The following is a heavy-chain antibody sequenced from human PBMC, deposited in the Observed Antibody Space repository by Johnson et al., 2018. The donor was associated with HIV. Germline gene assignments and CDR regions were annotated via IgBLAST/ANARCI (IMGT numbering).Heavy chain of an antibody. D-gene: IGHD6-19*01. V-gene: IGHV3-11*04. CDR3: TRDTSVYSSGWGDAFDI. Sequence: QVQLVESGGGLVKPGGSLRLSCAASGFTFSDYYMSWIRQAPGKGLEWISYISSSGDTISYADSVQGRFTISRDNAKNSLSLQINSLRAEDTAMYYCTRDTSVYSSGWGDAFDIWGQGTMVTVSS. J-gene: IGHJ3*02. CDR2: ISSSGDTI. CDR1: GFTFSDYY.